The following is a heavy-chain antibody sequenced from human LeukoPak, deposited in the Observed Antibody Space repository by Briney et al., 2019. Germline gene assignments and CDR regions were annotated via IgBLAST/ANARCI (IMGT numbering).Heavy chain of an antibody. CDR1: GYTFTSYD. V-gene: IGHV1-2*02. CDR3: ARDLRWELLY. D-gene: IGHD1-26*01. CDR2: INPNSGGT. J-gene: IGHJ4*02. Sequence: ASVKVSCKASGYTFTSYDINWVRQATGQGLEWMGWINPNSGGTNYAQKFQGRVTMTRDTSISTAYMELSRLRSDDTAVYYCARDLRWELLYWGQGTLVTVSS.